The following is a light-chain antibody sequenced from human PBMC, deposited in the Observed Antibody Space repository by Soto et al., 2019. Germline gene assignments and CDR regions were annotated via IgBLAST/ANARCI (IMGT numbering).Light chain of an antibody. Sequence: EIVLTQSPGTLSLSPGDRATLSCRASQRLSSSYLAWYQQKPGQAPRLLIHGASSRATGIPDRFSGSGSGTDFTLTISRLEPEDFAVYYCQQYGSSPRTFGQGTKVDIK. CDR3: QQYGSSPRT. CDR1: QRLSSSY. CDR2: GAS. V-gene: IGKV3-20*01. J-gene: IGKJ1*01.